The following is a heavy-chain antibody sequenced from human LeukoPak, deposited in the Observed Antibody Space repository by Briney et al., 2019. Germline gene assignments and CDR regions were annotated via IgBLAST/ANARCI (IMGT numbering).Heavy chain of an antibody. CDR3: ARYRRGNWFDP. V-gene: IGHV3-7*01. CDR2: IKQDGSEK. Sequence: PGGSLRLSCAASGFTFSSYWMSWVRKAPGKGLEWVANIKQDGSEKYYVDSVKGRFTISRDNAKNSLYLQMNSLRAEDTAVYYCARYRRGNWFDPWGQGTLVTVSS. J-gene: IGHJ5*02. CDR1: GFTFSSYW. D-gene: IGHD3-10*01.